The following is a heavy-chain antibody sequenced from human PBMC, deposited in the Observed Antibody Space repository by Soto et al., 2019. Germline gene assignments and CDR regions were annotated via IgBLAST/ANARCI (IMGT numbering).Heavy chain of an antibody. J-gene: IGHJ6*02. CDR2: ISAYNGNT. CDR1: GYTFTSDV. V-gene: IGHV1-18*04. D-gene: IGHD2-2*01. Sequence: GASVKPCCNDSGYTFTSDVISWVRQAPVQGLECIGWISAYNGNTNYAQKLQGRVTMTTDKSTRTAYMELRSLRSDDTAVYYCARDRDWYQLLSLCGGFTYYYYGMDIWS. CDR3: ARDRDWYQLLSLCGGFTYYYYGMDI.